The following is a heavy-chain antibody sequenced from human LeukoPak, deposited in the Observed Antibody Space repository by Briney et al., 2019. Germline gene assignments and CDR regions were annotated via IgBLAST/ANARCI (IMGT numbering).Heavy chain of an antibody. CDR1: GGTFSSYA. Sequence: SVKVSCKASGGTFSSYAISWVRQAPGQGLEWVGGISRIFCTANYAHKVEGRVTITADKSTRTAYMEMSSLRFEDTAVYYCASSDRDGYHYSFDYWGPGTLVTVSS. D-gene: IGHD5-24*01. CDR2: ISRIFCTA. CDR3: ASSDRDGYHYSFDY. V-gene: IGHV1-69*06. J-gene: IGHJ4*02.